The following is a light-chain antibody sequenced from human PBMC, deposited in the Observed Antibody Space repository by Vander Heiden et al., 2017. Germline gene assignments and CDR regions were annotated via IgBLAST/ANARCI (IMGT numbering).Light chain of an antibody. CDR2: AAS. CDR3: QQSDSTPPST. V-gene: IGKV1-39*01. CDR1: QSISSY. J-gene: IGKJ5*01. Sequence: SVGDRVTITCRASQSISSYLNWYQQKPGKAPKLLIYAASSLQSGVPSRFSGSGSGTDFTLTISSLQPEDFATYYCQQSDSTPPSTFGQGTRMEIK.